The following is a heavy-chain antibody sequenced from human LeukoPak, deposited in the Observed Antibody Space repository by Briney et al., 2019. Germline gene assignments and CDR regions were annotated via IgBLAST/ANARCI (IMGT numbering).Heavy chain of an antibody. CDR2: IYSGGST. CDR3: ARDYYDSSGYTYYYYGMDV. CDR1: GFTVSSNY. Sequence: GGSLRLSCAASGFTVSSNYMSWVRQAPGKGLEWVSVIYSGGSTYYADSVKGRFTISRDNSKNTLYLQMNSLRAEDTAVYYCARDYYDSSGYTYYYYGMDVWGQGTTVTVSS. V-gene: IGHV3-53*01. D-gene: IGHD3-22*01. J-gene: IGHJ6*02.